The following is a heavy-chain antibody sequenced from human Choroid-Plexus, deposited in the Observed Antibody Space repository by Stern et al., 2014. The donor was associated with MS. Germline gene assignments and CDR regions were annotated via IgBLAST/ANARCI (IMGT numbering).Heavy chain of an antibody. J-gene: IGHJ4*02. CDR2: ISYDGSEK. V-gene: IGHV3-30*18. CDR3: AKDRQWSTYFFDY. D-gene: IGHD2-15*01. Sequence: VQLVQSGGGVAQPGRPLILSCAASGFTFSNFGMHWVRQAPGKGLEGVALISYDGSEKYYADSVKGRFTIFRDNSKNTLYMHMNSLRAEDTAVYYCAKDRQWSTYFFDYWGQGSLVTVSS. CDR1: GFTFSNFG.